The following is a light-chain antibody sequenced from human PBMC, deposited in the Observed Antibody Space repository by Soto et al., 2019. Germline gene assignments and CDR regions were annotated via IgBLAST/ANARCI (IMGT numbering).Light chain of an antibody. CDR1: SSDVGNYNL. Sequence: QSVLTQPASVSGSPGQSITISCTGTSSDVGNYNLVSWYQQHPGKAPKLMIYEVTKRPSGVSNRFSGSKSGNTASLTISGLQAEDEAAYYCCSYAGSSTPVLFGGGTKVTVL. V-gene: IGLV2-23*02. CDR3: CSYAGSSTPVL. CDR2: EVT. J-gene: IGLJ2*01.